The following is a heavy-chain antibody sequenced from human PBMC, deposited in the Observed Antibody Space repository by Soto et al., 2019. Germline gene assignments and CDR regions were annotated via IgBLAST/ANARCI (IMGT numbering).Heavy chain of an antibody. Sequence: QVQLVESGGGVVQPGRSLRLSCAASGFTFSSYGMHWVRQAPGKGLEWVAVISYDGSNKYYADSVKGRFTISRDKSKNTLYLQMDSLRAEDTAVYYCAKDASDSNIVLVPAGTILDYWGQGTLVTVSS. CDR1: GFTFSSYG. J-gene: IGHJ4*02. CDR2: ISYDGSNK. D-gene: IGHD2-2*01. CDR3: AKDASDSNIVLVPAGTILDY. V-gene: IGHV3-30*18.